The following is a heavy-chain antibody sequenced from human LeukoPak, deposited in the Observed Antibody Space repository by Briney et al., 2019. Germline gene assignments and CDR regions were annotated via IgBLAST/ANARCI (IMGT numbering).Heavy chain of an antibody. J-gene: IGHJ4*02. CDR3: ATKQWLAPPPDS. CDR2: INTDGTVT. D-gene: IGHD6-19*01. V-gene: IGHV3-74*01. Sequence: GGSLRLSCAASGFTLSKYWMLWGRQAPGKGLESVSRINTDGTVTTYADSVKGRFTVSRDNADNTMFLQMNSVRDEDTAVYYCATKQWLAPPPDSWGQGTPVTVSS. CDR1: GFTLSKYW.